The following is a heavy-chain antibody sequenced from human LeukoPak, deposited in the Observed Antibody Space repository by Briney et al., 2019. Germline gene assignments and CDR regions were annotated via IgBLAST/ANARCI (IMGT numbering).Heavy chain of an antibody. CDR1: GGSISSYY. V-gene: IGHV4-59*01. J-gene: IGHJ4*02. CDR3: ARERGTTVTNYFDY. D-gene: IGHD4-17*01. CDR2: IYYSGST. Sequence: SETLSLTCTVSGGSISSYYWSWVRQPPGEGLEWVGYIYYSGSTNYNPSLKSRVTISVDTSKNQSALKLSSVTAADTAVYYCARERGTTVTNYFDYWGQGPLVTVSS.